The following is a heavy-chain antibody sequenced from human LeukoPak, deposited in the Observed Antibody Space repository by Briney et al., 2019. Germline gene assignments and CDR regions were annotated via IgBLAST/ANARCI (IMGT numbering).Heavy chain of an antibody. J-gene: IGHJ5*02. V-gene: IGHV3-48*03. CDR3: ARGPPMVRGVVNWFDP. Sequence: GGSLRLSCAASGFTFSSYEMNWVRQAPGKGLEWVSYISSSGSVIHYADSVKGRFTISRGNAKNSLFVQMNSLRAEDTAVYYCARGPPMVRGVVNWFDPWGQGTLVTVSS. D-gene: IGHD3-10*01. CDR2: ISSSGSVI. CDR1: GFTFSSYE.